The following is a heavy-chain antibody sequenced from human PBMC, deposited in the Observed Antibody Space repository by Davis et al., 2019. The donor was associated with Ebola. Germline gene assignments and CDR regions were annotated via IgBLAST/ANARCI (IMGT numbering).Heavy chain of an antibody. CDR2: IDHRGST. V-gene: IGHV4-34*10. Sequence: SETLSLTCAVYGGSFSGYYWTWIRQPPGKGLEWIGEIDHRGSTNYNPSLKSRVTMSIDTSKNQFSLKLTSVTAADTAVYYCARVVLLWFGELLQTGGWFDPWGQGTLVTVSS. CDR1: GGSFSGYY. D-gene: IGHD3-10*01. CDR3: ARVVLLWFGELLQTGGWFDP. J-gene: IGHJ5*02.